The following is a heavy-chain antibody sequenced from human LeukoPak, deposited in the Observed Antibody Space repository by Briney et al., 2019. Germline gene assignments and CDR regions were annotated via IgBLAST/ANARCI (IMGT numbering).Heavy chain of an antibody. Sequence: GASVKVSCKASGYTFTGYYIHWVRQAPGQGLGWMGWINPNSGATNYAQRFLGRVTMTRDTSTNTVYMELSSLRSDDTALYYCARDELWFGEGYYYMDVWGTGTTVTVSS. V-gene: IGHV1-2*02. CDR2: INPNSGAT. CDR1: GYTFTGYY. CDR3: ARDELWFGEGYYYMDV. D-gene: IGHD3-10*01. J-gene: IGHJ6*03.